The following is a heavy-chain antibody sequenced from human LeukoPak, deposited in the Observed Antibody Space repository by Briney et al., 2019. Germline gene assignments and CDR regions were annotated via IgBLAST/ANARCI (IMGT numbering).Heavy chain of an antibody. CDR2: IYHSGST. V-gene: IGHV4-34*01. CDR1: GESFSGYY. CDR3: ARAFLGYCSSTSCHRRYYYGMDV. J-gene: IGHJ6*02. D-gene: IGHD2-2*01. Sequence: PSETLSLTCAVYGESFSGYYWSWIRQPPGKGLEWIGEIYHSGSTNYNPSLKSRVTISVDTSKNQFSLKLSSVTAADTAVYYCARAFLGYCSSTSCHRRYYYGMDVWGQGATVTVSS.